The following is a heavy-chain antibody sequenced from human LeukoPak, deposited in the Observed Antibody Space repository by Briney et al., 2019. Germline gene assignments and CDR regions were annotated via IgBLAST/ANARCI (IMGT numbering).Heavy chain of an antibody. CDR1: GGTFSSYA. CDR2: IIPILGIA. Sequence: GSSVKVSCKASGGTFSSYAISWVRQAPGQGLEWMGRIIPILGIANYAQKFQGRVTITADKSTSTAYMELSSLRSEDTAVYYCARVDDTYYDFWSGYSTFGYWGQGTLVTVSS. J-gene: IGHJ4*02. V-gene: IGHV1-69*04. CDR3: ARVDDTYYDFWSGYSTFGY. D-gene: IGHD3-3*01.